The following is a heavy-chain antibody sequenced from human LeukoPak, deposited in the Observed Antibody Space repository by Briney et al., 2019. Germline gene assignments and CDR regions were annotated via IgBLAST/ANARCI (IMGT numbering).Heavy chain of an antibody. D-gene: IGHD3-10*01. V-gene: IGHV3-53*01. CDR1: GFTVSSKY. CDR3: AKTGPYYFDS. CDR2: IYSAGST. J-gene: IGHJ4*02. Sequence: GGSLRLSCAASGFTVSSKYMTWVRQAPGKGLEWVSLIYSAGSTYYADSVKGRFTISRDNSKNTLYLQMNSLRVEDTAVYYCAKTGPYYFDSWGQGILVTVSS.